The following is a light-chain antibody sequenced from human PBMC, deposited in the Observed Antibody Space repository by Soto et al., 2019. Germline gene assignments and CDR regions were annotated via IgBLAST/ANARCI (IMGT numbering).Light chain of an antibody. CDR2: GAS. Sequence: ENLLPPPPSPLSFFPGERAILSRRASQRVSSGYLAWYQQKPGQAPRLLIYGASNRATDIPDRFSGRGSGTDFTLTISRLEPEDFAVYYCQQYGSSPPSSTFGQGTRLEI. CDR1: QRVSSGY. J-gene: IGKJ5*01. CDR3: QQYGSSPPSST. V-gene: IGKV3-20*01.